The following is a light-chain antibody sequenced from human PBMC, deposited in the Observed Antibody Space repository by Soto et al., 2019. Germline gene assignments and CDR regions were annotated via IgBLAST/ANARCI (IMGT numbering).Light chain of an antibody. CDR1: ISDVGGYNY. J-gene: IGLJ2*01. V-gene: IGLV2-14*01. CDR3: SSYTSSNTLV. Sequence: QSALTQPASVSGSPGQSITISCTGTISDVGGYNYVSWYQQHPGKAPKLMIYDVSNRPSGVSNRFSGSKSGNTASLTISGLQAEDGADYYCSSYTSSNTLVFGGGTQLTVL. CDR2: DVS.